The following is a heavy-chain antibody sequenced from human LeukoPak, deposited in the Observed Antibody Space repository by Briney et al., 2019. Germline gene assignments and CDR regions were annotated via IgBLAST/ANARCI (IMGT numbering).Heavy chain of an antibody. CDR3: LFGSGSYWFDP. Sequence: SETLSLTCTVSGGSISSYYWSWIRQPPGKGLEWIGYIYCSGSTNYNPSLKSRVTISVDTSKNQFSLKLSSVTAADTAVYYCLFGSGSYWFDPWGQGTLVTVSS. CDR1: GGSISSYY. J-gene: IGHJ5*02. D-gene: IGHD3-10*01. V-gene: IGHV4-59*01. CDR2: IYCSGST.